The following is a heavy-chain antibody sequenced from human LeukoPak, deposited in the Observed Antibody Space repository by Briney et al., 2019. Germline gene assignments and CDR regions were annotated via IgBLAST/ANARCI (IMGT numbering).Heavy chain of an antibody. CDR2: IYTSGNT. CDR3: ARATIAVAGTSPVEDY. CDR1: GGSINSYY. Sequence: SETLSLTCTVSGGSINSYYWSWIRQPAGKGLEWIGRIYTSGNTNYNPSLKSRVTMSVDTSKNQFSLRLSSVTAADTAVYYCARATIAVAGTSPVEDYWGQGTPVTVSS. J-gene: IGHJ4*02. V-gene: IGHV4-4*07. D-gene: IGHD6-19*01.